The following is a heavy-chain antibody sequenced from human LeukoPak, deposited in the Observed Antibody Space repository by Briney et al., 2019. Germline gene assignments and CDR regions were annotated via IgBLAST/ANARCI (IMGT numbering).Heavy chain of an antibody. CDR1: GGSISSYY. CDR2: IYYRGST. V-gene: IGHV4-59*01. CDR3: ARFDILTGYPHFDY. Sequence: SETLSLTCTVSGGSISSYYWSWIRQHPGKGLEWIGYIYYRGSTNYNPSLKSRVTISVDTSKNQCSLKLSSVTAADTAVYYCARFDILTGYPHFDYWGQGTLVTVSS. D-gene: IGHD3-9*01. J-gene: IGHJ4*02.